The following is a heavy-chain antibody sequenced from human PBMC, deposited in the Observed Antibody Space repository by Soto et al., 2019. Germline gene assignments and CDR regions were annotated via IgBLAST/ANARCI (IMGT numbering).Heavy chain of an antibody. J-gene: IGHJ5*02. V-gene: IGHV5-51*01. CDR3: ARHESIGARQNWFDP. D-gene: IGHD6-6*01. Sequence: PGESLKLSCMGSGYIFTNYWLRWVRQVPGKGLERTGIIWPGDSETRYSPSFQGQVTISVDNSISTPYLQWSSLKASDTAMYYCARHESIGARQNWFDPWGQGTLVTVSS. CDR2: IWPGDSET. CDR1: GYIFTNYW.